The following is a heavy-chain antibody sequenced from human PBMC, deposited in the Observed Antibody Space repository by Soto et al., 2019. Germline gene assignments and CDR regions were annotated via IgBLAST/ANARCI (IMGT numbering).Heavy chain of an antibody. D-gene: IGHD2-21*02. CDR2: IYVGSGGT. V-gene: IGHV3-53*01. CDR3: ASSDSYYFVY. Sequence: VGSLRLSCAVSGFTVSSNYMSWVRQAPGRGLEWVSVIYVGSGGTYYADSVKGRFTISRDNSKNTLYLQMNSLRAEDTAVYYCASSDSYYFVYWGQGTLVTVSS. CDR1: GFTVSSNY. J-gene: IGHJ4*02.